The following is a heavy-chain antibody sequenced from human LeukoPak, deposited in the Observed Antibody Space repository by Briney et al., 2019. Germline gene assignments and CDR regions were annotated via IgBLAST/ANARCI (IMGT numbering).Heavy chain of an antibody. CDR3: ANVIIAAVGYEYFQY. J-gene: IGHJ1*01. CDR1: VFTFGNYA. Sequence: GGSLRLSCAASVFTFGNYAMSGVRQAPGMGLEWVSALSGSGSSTFYADSVKGRFTISRDNSKNTLYLQMRSLIFEDTAVYYCANVIIAAVGYEYFQYWGQGTLVSVSS. D-gene: IGHD6-13*01. V-gene: IGHV3-23*01. CDR2: LSGSGSST.